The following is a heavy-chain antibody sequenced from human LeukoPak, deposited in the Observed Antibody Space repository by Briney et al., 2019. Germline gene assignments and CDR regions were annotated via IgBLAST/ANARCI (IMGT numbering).Heavy chain of an antibody. J-gene: IGHJ5*02. Sequence: SVKVSCKASGGTFSSYAISWVRQAPGQGLEWMGGIIPIFGTANYAQKFQGRVTITADESTSTAYMELSSLRSEDTAAYYCARGGSIDISVIIGLNWFDPWGQGTLVTVSS. D-gene: IGHD3-3*01. V-gene: IGHV1-69*13. CDR3: ARGGSIDISVIIGLNWFDP. CDR2: IIPIFGTA. CDR1: GGTFSSYA.